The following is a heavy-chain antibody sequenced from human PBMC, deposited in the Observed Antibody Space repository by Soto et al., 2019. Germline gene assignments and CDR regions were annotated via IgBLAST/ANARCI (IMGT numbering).Heavy chain of an antibody. CDR1: GGSITSGNSYS. CDR2: ISQTGAT. V-gene: IGHV4-30-2*01. CDR3: AIAVSPYFGTWCDP. J-gene: IGHJ5*02. D-gene: IGHD3-10*01. Sequence: QLPESGPGLVKPSEPLSLTCAVSGGSITSGNSYSWAWIRKPPGMCREWLGSISQTGATSYNPSLKSRFSVPLHQSKNQFSLRLSSVTATDMAVYYCAIAVSPYFGTWCDPWGKGTLVTVSS.